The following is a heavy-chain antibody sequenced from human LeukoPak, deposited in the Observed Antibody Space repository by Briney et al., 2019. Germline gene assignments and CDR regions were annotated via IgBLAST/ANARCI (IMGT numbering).Heavy chain of an antibody. CDR1: GVSISSGGYS. CDR3: ARGWANAFDI. Sequence: PSETLSLTCAVSGVSISSGGYSWSWIRQPPGKSLEWIGSVYYSGSSYYNPSLDSRLTISIDGSKNQFSLRLSSVTAADTAVYYCARGWANAFDIWGQGTMVTVSS. D-gene: IGHD3-16*01. V-gene: IGHV4-30-2*01. CDR2: VYYSGSS. J-gene: IGHJ3*02.